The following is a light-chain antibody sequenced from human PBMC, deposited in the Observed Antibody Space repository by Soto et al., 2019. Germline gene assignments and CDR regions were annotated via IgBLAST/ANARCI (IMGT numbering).Light chain of an antibody. Sequence: EVVLTQSPGTLSLSPGERATLSCRASQIVSKNYLAWYQQKPGQAPRLLIYAASSRATGIPDRFSGGGSGTDFTLTISRLEPEDFEVYYCQQYGSAPRTFGQGTKVEVK. CDR2: AAS. J-gene: IGKJ1*01. CDR1: QIVSKNY. V-gene: IGKV3-20*01. CDR3: QQYGSAPRT.